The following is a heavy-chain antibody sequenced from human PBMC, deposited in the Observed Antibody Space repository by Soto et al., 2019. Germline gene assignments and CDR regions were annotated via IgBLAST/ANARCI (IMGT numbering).Heavy chain of an antibody. Sequence: GGSLRLSCAASGFTFSSYAMHWVRQAPGKXLEWVAVISYDGSNKYYADSVKGRFTISRDNSKNTLYLQMNSLRAEDTAVYYCARGDYDILTGYYPFFDYWGQGTLVTVSS. D-gene: IGHD3-9*01. CDR1: GFTFSSYA. J-gene: IGHJ4*02. CDR3: ARGDYDILTGYYPFFDY. V-gene: IGHV3-30-3*01. CDR2: ISYDGSNK.